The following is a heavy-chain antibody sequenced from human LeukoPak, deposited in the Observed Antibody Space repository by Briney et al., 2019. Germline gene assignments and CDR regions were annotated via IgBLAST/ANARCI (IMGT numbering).Heavy chain of an antibody. CDR1: GASITTDY. V-gene: IGHV4-4*07. CDR3: ARDLGHERRGGYFES. D-gene: IGHD1-1*01. J-gene: IGHJ4*02. Sequence: AETLSLTCTVSGASITTDYWNWIRQPAGKGLEFIGRIHAIGTTNYNASLGGRVTMSVDRSKNQFSLRLNSVTAADTAVYYCARDLGHERRGGYFESWGQGTLVTVSS. CDR2: IHAIGTT.